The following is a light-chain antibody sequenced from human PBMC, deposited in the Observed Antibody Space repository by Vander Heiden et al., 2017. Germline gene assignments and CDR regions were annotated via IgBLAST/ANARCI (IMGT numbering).Light chain of an antibody. CDR1: TGAVTSAYY. Sequence: TVATQQPARAVSPGGPVTLTWTPNTGAVTSAYYPNWFQQKPGQAPKLLIYRTSNQPSWTPARFSGSLLGGKASLTLSGVQPEDEAEYYCLLYFGGGQAWVFGGGTKLTVL. CDR3: LLYFGGGQAWV. J-gene: IGLJ3*02. V-gene: IGLV7-43*01. CDR2: RTS.